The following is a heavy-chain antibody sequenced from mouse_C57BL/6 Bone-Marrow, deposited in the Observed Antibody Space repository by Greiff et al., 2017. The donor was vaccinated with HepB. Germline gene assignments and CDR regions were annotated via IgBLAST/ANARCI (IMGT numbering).Heavy chain of an antibody. CDR2: IDPANGNT. V-gene: IGHV14-3*01. CDR3: ARADGYDDGDYFDY. CDR1: GFNIKNTY. J-gene: IGHJ2*01. D-gene: IGHD2-2*01. Sequence: VQLQQSVAELVRPGASVKLSCTASGFNIKNTYMPWVKQRPEQGLEWIGRIDPANGNTKYAPKFQGKATITADTSSNTAYLQLSSLTSEDTAIYYCARADGYDDGDYFDYWGQGTTLTVSS.